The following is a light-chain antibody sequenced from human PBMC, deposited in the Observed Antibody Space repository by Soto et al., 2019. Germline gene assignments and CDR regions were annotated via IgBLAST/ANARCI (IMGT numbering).Light chain of an antibody. Sequence: DVQMTQSPSFLSASVGNRLTITCRASQNIYTYVSWYQHKPGGPPKLLIYAASSFESGLPSRFSGSGSGTDFTLTISGLQPEDIATYYCLQSYFSPPAFGPGTKWIS. V-gene: IGKV1-39*01. CDR3: LQSYFSPPA. CDR1: QNIYTY. J-gene: IGKJ3*01. CDR2: AAS.